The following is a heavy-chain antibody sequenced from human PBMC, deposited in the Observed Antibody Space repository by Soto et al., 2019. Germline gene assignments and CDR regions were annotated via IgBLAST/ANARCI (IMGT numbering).Heavy chain of an antibody. J-gene: IGHJ5*02. CDR3: ARGQGVVFIYYGT. V-gene: IGHV1-8*01. D-gene: IGHD3-22*01. CDR2: MNPNSGST. CDR1: GYTFTSND. Sequence: QVQLVQSGAEVKKPGASVKVSCKASGYTFTSNDINWVRQATGQGLEWMGWMNPNSGSTDYALKFQGRVTMTRNTSISTAYMELSSMRSEDTAVYYCARGQGVVFIYYGTWGQGTLVTVSS.